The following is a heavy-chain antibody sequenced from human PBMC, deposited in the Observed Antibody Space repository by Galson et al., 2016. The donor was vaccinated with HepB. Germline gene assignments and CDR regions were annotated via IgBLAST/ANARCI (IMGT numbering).Heavy chain of an antibody. CDR2: MSFDGTNK. D-gene: IGHD6-6*01. Sequence: SLRLSCAASGFTFSTYGMHWVRQAPGKGLEWVAVMSFDGTNKYYGDSVKGRFTISRDNSKNTLYLQMNSLRAEDTAVYYCAKERSSYFDYWGQGTLVTVSS. V-gene: IGHV3-30*18. CDR3: AKERSSYFDY. CDR1: GFTFSTYG. J-gene: IGHJ4*02.